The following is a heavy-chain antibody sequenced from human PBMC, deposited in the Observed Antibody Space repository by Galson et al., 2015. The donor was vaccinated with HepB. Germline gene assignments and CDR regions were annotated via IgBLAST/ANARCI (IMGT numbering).Heavy chain of an antibody. CDR2: ISAHNGIT. J-gene: IGHJ4*02. CDR1: DYTFISYG. V-gene: IGHV1-18*01. CDR3: ARTLRMTVFGVISPTFYDY. D-gene: IGHD3-3*01. Sequence: SVKVSCKASDYTFISYGISWVRQAPGQGLEWMGWISAHNGITVYAQQLQGRVTMTTDTSTSTAYMELRSLRSDDTAVYYCARTLRMTVFGVISPTFYDYWGQGTLVTVSS.